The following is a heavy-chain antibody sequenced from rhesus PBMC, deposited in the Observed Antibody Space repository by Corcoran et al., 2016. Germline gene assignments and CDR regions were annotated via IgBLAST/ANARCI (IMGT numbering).Heavy chain of an antibody. D-gene: IGHD1-1-1*01. V-gene: IGHV4S11*01. J-gene: IGHJ5-1*01. CDR2: IYSSGST. Sequence: QVQLQESGPGLVKPSETLSLTCAVSGGSIRSTYWSWIRQAPGRGLEWIGYIYSSGSTYYNPSLKSRVTLSVDTSKNQFSLKLTSVTAADTAVYYCALRYEVWGPGVLVTVSS. CDR3: ALRYEV. CDR1: GGSIRSTY.